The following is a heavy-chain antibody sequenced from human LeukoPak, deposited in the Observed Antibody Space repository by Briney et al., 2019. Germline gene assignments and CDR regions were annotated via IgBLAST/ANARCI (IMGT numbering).Heavy chain of an antibody. V-gene: IGHV4-59*02. CDR3: ASRKLGNDY. CDR2: IYHTGST. J-gene: IGHJ4*02. CDR1: GGSVSDYY. Sequence: SETLSLTCTISGGSVSDYYWSWIRQSPGKGLEWIGYIYHTGSTSYSPSLKSRVTISADTSQNQFSLKLSSVTAADTAVYYCASRKLGNDYWGQGSLVTVSS. D-gene: IGHD7-27*01.